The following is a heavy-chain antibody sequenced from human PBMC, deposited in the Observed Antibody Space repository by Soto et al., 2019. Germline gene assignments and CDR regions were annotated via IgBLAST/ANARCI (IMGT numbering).Heavy chain of an antibody. V-gene: IGHV3-23*01. D-gene: IGHD6-13*01. CDR1: GFTFSSYD. Sequence: GSLRLSCATSGFTFSSYDMNWVRQAPGRGLEWVSSISSSGGATYSTDSVKGRFTISRDNYNNTLYLQMNSLRVEDTAVYYCAKNPAVGPNYFDFWGQGTLVTVSS. CDR3: AKNPAVGPNYFDF. J-gene: IGHJ4*02. CDR2: ISSSGGAT.